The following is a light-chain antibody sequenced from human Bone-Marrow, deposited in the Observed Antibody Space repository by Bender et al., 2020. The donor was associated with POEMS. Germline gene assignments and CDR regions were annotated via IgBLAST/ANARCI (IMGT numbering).Light chain of an antibody. CDR2: EVT. CDR3: WAYAGSYNYV. J-gene: IGLJ1*01. CDR1: SSDVGRYDF. Sequence: QSALTQPASVSGSPGQSITISCAGTSSDVGRYDFVSWYQQHPGKAPKLIIHEVTKRPSGVSSRFSASKSGNTASLTISGLQAEDEADYYCWAYAGSYNYVCGAGTKVTV. V-gene: IGLV2-23*02.